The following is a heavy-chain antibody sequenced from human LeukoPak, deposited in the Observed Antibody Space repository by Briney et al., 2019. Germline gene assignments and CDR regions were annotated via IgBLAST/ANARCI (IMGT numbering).Heavy chain of an antibody. CDR3: ARDEMVSGAFDI. V-gene: IGHV3-48*03. CDR1: GFAFSSYE. Sequence: PGGSLRLSSAASGFAFSSYEMNWVRQAPGKGLEWVSYISSSGSTIYDADSVKGRFTISRDNAKNSLYLQMNSLRAEDTAIYYCARDEMVSGAFDIWGRGTMVTDSS. CDR2: ISSSGSTI. J-gene: IGHJ3*02. D-gene: IGHD2-8*01.